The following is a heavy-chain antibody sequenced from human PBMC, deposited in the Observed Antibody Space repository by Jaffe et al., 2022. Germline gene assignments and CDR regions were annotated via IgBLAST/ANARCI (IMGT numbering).Heavy chain of an antibody. D-gene: IGHD4-17*01. V-gene: IGHV4-39*01. CDR3: ARHLSHDYEGQNWFDP. CDR2: IYYSGST. Sequence: QLQLQESGPGLVKPSETLSLTCTVSGGSISSSSYYWGWIRQPPGKGLEWIGSIYYSGSTYYNPSLKSRVTISVDTSKNQFSLKLSSVTAADTAVYYCARHLSHDYEGQNWFDPWGQGTLVTVSS. CDR1: GGSISSSSYY. J-gene: IGHJ5*02.